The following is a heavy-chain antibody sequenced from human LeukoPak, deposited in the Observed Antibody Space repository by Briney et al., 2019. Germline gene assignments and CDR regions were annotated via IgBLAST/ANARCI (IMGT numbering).Heavy chain of an antibody. V-gene: IGHV3-21*01. Sequence: GGSLRLSCAGFGLPFKRYSMKLVREAPGKGLEGVSSISSSRRYIYYADSVKGRFTISRDNAKNSLYLQMNSLRAEDTAVYYCARDGQRTKYFYDSSGYYPFDYWGQGTLVTVSS. CDR1: GLPFKRYS. CDR2: ISSSRRYI. CDR3: ARDGQRTKYFYDSSGYYPFDY. J-gene: IGHJ4*02. D-gene: IGHD3-22*01.